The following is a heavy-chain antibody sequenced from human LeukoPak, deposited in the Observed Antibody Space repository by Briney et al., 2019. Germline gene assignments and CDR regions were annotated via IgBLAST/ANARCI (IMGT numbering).Heavy chain of an antibody. D-gene: IGHD6-13*01. J-gene: IGHJ4*02. CDR3: ARGHSSSWYYFDY. Sequence: GRSLRLSCAASGFTFDNYAMHWVRQAPGKDLEWVSGIAWNSGNTGFADSVKGRFTISRDNAKNSLYLQMNSLRAEDTAVYYCARGHSSSWYYFDYWGQGTLVTVSS. CDR1: GFTFDNYA. CDR2: IAWNSGNT. V-gene: IGHV3-9*01.